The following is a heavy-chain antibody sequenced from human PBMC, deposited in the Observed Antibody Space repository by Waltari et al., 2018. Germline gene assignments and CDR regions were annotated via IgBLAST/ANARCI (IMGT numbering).Heavy chain of an antibody. D-gene: IGHD3-22*01. V-gene: IGHV1-69*01. CDR1: GGTFSSYA. CDR2: IIPIFGTA. CDR3: ARDQDYYDSSGYLRFDY. J-gene: IGHJ4*02. Sequence: QVQLVQSGAEVKKPGSSVKVSCKASGGTFSSYAISWVRQAPGQGLEWMGGIIPIFGTANSAQKFQGRVTITADESTSTAYMELSSLRSEDTAVYYCARDQDYYDSSGYLRFDYWGQGTLVTVSS.